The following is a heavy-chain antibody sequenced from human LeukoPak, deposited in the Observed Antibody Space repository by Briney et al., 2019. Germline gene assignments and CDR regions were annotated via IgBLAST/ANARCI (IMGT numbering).Heavy chain of an antibody. CDR1: GFTFGSYA. V-gene: IGHV3-23*01. J-gene: IGHJ4*02. D-gene: IGHD5-18*01. CDR2: IFGSGGSP. Sequence: GGSLRLSCEASGFTFGSYAMYWVRQAPGKGLEWVAGIFGSGGSPHYADSVEGRFTISRDNSQNTVYLHINSLRAEDTAVYYCGKTTVGYSSGQKPAWPVDYWGQGTLVTVSS. CDR3: GKTTVGYSSGQKPAWPVDY.